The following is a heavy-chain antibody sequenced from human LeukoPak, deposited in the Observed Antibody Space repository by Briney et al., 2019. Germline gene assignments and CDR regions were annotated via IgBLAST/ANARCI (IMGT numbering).Heavy chain of an antibody. CDR2: IYYSGST. V-gene: IGHV4-59*01. Sequence: GSLRLSCAASGFTFSSYNMNWVRQAPGKGLEWIGYIYYSGSTNYNPSLKSRVTISVDTSKNQFSLKLSSVTAADTAVYYCARGRSSNYYYYMDVWGKGTTVTVSS. J-gene: IGHJ6*03. CDR3: ARGRSSNYYYYMDV. CDR1: GFTFSSYN.